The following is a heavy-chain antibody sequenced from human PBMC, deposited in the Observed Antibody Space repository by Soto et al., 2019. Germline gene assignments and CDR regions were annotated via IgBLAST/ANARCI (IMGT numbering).Heavy chain of an antibody. CDR2: IYYSGST. D-gene: IGHD3-22*01. Sequence: PSETLSLTCTVSGGSISSYYWSWIRQPPGKGLEWIGTIYYSGSTNYNPSLKSRVTISVDTSKNQFSLKLSSVTAADTAVFYCARMNSYYYDGRGYYYDYWGQGTLVTVSS. CDR1: GGSISSYY. V-gene: IGHV4-59*08. J-gene: IGHJ4*02. CDR3: ARMNSYYYDGRGYYYDY.